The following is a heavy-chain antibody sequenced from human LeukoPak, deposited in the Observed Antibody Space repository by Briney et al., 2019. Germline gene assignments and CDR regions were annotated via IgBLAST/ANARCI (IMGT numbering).Heavy chain of an antibody. CDR3: ARGGFYCGDDCYVDY. J-gene: IGHJ4*02. CDR2: INRSGST. V-gene: IGHV4-34*01. D-gene: IGHD2-21*02. CDR1: GGSLSYYY. Sequence: SETLSLTSAVYGGSLSYYYWSWIRQSPEKGLEWIGEINRSGSTNYNPSLKSRVSISVDTSKNQFSLKLSSVTAADTAVYYCARGGFYCGDDCYVDYWGQGTLVTVSS.